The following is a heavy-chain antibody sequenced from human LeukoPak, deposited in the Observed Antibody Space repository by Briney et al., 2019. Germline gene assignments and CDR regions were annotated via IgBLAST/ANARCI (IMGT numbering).Heavy chain of an antibody. V-gene: IGHV1-69*01. D-gene: IGHD3-16*02. CDR1: GGTFSSYA. CDR3: ARVDVWGSYRYDY. CDR2: IIPIFGTA. J-gene: IGHJ4*02. Sequence: SVKVSCKASGGTFSSYAISWVRQAPGQGLEWMGGIIPIFGTANYAQKFQGRVTITADESTSTAYMELSSLRSEDTAVYYCARVDVWGSYRYDYWGQGTLVTVSS.